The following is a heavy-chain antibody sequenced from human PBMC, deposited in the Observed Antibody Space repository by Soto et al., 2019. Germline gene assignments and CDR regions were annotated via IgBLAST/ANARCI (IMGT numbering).Heavy chain of an antibody. Sequence: PSETLSLTCSVSGGSINSSSYFWGWVRQPPGKGLEWIGSIYYSGSTYYNPSLRSRVTISVDTSKNQFSLKLSSVTAADTAVFYCARQRTSVVTQAYFDVWGPGSLVTVSS. D-gene: IGHD2-21*02. J-gene: IGHJ4*02. CDR2: IYYSGST. CDR1: GGSINSSSYF. CDR3: ARQRTSVVTQAYFDV. V-gene: IGHV4-39*01.